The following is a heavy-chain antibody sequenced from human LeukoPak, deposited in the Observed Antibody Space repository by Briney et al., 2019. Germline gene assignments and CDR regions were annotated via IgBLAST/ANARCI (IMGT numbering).Heavy chain of an antibody. V-gene: IGHV4-39*01. D-gene: IGHD6-19*01. CDR1: GGSISSSSYY. CDR2: IYYSGST. CDR3: ASTYSSGWWSKAVAY. Sequence: SETLSLTCTVSGGSISSSSYYWGWIRQPPGKGLEWIGSIYYSGSTYYNPSLKSRVTISVDTSKNQFSLKLSSVTAADTAVYYCASTYSSGWWSKAVAYWGQGTLVTVSS. J-gene: IGHJ4*02.